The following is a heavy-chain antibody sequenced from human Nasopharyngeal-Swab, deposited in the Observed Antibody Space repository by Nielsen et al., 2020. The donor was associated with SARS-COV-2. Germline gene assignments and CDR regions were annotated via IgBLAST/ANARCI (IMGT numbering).Heavy chain of an antibody. Sequence: GESLKISCAASGFTFGSYGMHWVRQAPGKGLEWVAVISYDGSNKYYADSVKGRFTISRDNSKNTLYLQMNSLRAEDTAVYYCAKVAVVTAIPWYFDLWGRGTLVTVSS. CDR3: AKVAVVTAIPWYFDL. J-gene: IGHJ2*01. CDR1: GFTFGSYG. D-gene: IGHD2-21*02. CDR2: ISYDGSNK. V-gene: IGHV3-30*18.